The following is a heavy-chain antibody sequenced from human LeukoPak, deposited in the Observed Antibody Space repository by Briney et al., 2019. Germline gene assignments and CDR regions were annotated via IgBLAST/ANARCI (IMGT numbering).Heavy chain of an antibody. CDR3: AKGPYSSGWSLDCFDY. D-gene: IGHD6-19*01. V-gene: IGHV3-23*01. CDR1: GFTFSSYA. Sequence: PGGSLRLSCAASGFTFSSYAMSWVRQAPGKGLEWVSAISGSGGSTYYADSVRGRFAISRDNSKNTLYLQMNSLSAEDTAVYYCAKGPYSSGWSLDCFDYWGQGTLVTVSS. J-gene: IGHJ4*02. CDR2: ISGSGGST.